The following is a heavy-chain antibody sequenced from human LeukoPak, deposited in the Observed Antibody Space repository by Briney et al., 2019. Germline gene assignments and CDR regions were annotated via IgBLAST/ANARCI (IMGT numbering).Heavy chain of an antibody. J-gene: IGHJ2*01. CDR2: IYYSGST. CDR3: ARRSKGGVWYFDL. Sequence: PSETLSLTCSVSGGSISSYYWSWIRHPPGKGLEWIGYIYYSGSTNYNPSLKSRVTISVDTSKNQFSLKLTSVTAADTAVYYCARRSKGGVWYFDLWGRGTLVTVSS. V-gene: IGHV4-59*08. D-gene: IGHD2-2*01. CDR1: GGSISSYY.